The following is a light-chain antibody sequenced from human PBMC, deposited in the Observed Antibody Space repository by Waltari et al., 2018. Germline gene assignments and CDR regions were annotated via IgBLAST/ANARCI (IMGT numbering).Light chain of an antibody. CDR3: MQGLHPPLT. CDR1: QSVLYSANNKNY. CDR2: WGA. V-gene: IGKV4-1*01. J-gene: IGKJ3*01. Sequence: DIVMTQSPDSLAVSLGERATINCKSSQSVLYSANNKNYLAWYQQKPGQPPKLLIYWGATRESGVPDRFSGSGSGTDFTLKISRVEAEDVGVYYCMQGLHPPLTFGPGTKVEIK.